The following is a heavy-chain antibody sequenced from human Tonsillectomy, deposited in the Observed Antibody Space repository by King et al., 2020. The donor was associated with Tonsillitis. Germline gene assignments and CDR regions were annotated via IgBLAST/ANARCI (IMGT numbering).Heavy chain of an antibody. V-gene: IGHV3-30-3*01. Sequence: VQLVESGGGVVQPGRSLRLSCAASGFTFSSYAMHWVRQAPGKGLEWVAVISYDGSNKYYADSVKGRFTISRDNSKNTLYLQMNSLRAEDTAVYYCARDLTYSSSWYRSLGYWGQGTLVTVSS. CDR3: ARDLTYSSSWYRSLGY. J-gene: IGHJ4*02. CDR1: GFTFSSYA. D-gene: IGHD6-13*01. CDR2: ISYDGSNK.